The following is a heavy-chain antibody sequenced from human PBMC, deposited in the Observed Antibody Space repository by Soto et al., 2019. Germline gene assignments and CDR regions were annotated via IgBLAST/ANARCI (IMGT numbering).Heavy chain of an antibody. V-gene: IGHV2-5*02. Sequence: QITLKESGPSPVKPTQTLTVTCTFSGFSLSNSGVGVAWIRQPPGKALEWLALIYGDNDKRYSPSLKTRLTLTTDTSNKQVVLTMTYIDPVDTATYYCAHCALHDYGDYDPGTSHVFDSWGQGTLVTVSS. J-gene: IGHJ4*02. CDR2: IYGDNDK. D-gene: IGHD4-17*01. CDR3: AHCALHDYGDYDPGTSHVFDS. CDR1: GFSLSNSGVG.